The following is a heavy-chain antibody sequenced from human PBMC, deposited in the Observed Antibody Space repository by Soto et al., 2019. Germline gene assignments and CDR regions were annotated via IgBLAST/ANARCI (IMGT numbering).Heavy chain of an antibody. CDR1: GGSISSGGYC. V-gene: IGHV4-31*03. CDR3: AREDYLDAFDI. J-gene: IGHJ3*02. Sequence: QVQLQESGPGLVKPSLTLSLTFTVSGGSISSGGYCWSRIRQHPGKGLEWIGYIYYSGSTYYNPSLKSRVTISVDTSKNQFSLKLSSVTAADTAVYYCAREDYLDAFDIWGQGTMVTVSS. CDR2: IYYSGST. D-gene: IGHD3-10*01.